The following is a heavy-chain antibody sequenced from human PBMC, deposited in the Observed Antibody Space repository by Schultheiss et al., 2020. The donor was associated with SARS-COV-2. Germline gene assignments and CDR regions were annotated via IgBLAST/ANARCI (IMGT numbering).Heavy chain of an antibody. D-gene: IGHD5-24*01. CDR1: GFTFSSYG. CDR2: IWYDGSNK. Sequence: GGSLRLSCAASGFTFSSYGMHWVRQAPGKGLEWVAVIWYDGSNKYYADSVKGRFTISRDNSKNTLYLQMNSLRAEDTAVYYCARGSSRWLQFMYYFDYWGQGTLVTVSS. J-gene: IGHJ4*02. V-gene: IGHV3-33*01. CDR3: ARGSSRWLQFMYYFDY.